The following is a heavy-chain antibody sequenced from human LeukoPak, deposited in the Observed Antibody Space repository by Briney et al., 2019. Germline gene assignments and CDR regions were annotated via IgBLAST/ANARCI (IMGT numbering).Heavy chain of an antibody. J-gene: IGHJ6*02. V-gene: IGHV4-59*01. CDR1: GGSISSYY. Sequence: SSETLSLTRTVSGGSISSYYWSWIRQPPGKGLEWIGYIYYSGSTNYNPSLKSRVTISVDTSKNQFSLKLSSVTAADTAVYYCARAGMQGFWSGYSPYYYYYYGMDVWGQGTTVTVSS. CDR2: IYYSGST. CDR3: ARAGMQGFWSGYSPYYYYYYGMDV. D-gene: IGHD3-3*01.